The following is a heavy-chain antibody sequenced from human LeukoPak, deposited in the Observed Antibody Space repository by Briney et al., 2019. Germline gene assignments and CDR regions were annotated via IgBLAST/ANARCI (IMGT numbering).Heavy chain of an antibody. V-gene: IGHV3-74*01. D-gene: IGHD2-15*01. J-gene: IGHJ3*02. CDR2: INSDGSST. CDR1: GFTFSSYW. CDR3: AKMGCSGGSCYQYDAFDI. Sequence: GGSLRLSCAASGFTFSSYWMHWVRQAPGEGLVWVSRINSDGSSTSYADSVKGRFTISRDNAKNTLYLQMNSLRAEDTAVYYCAKMGCSGGSCYQYDAFDIWGQGTMVTVSS.